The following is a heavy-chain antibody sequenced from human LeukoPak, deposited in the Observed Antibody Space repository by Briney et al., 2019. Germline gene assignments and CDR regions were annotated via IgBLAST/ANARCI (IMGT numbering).Heavy chain of an antibody. J-gene: IGHJ4*02. D-gene: IGHD2-15*01. V-gene: IGHV3-7*01. CDR1: GLRLSGYW. Sequence: GGSLRLSCVVSGLRLSGYWMSWVRQAPGKGLEWVANIKEDGNEKDYVDSVKGRFTTSRDNAKNSLYLQMNSLRAEDTAVYYCARDRGYCTGGNCNSYRSDYWGQGTLVTVSS. CDR2: IKEDGNEK. CDR3: ARDRGYCTGGNCNSYRSDY.